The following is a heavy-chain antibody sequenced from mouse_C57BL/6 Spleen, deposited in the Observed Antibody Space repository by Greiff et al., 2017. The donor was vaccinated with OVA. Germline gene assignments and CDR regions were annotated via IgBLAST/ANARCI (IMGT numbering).Heavy chain of an antibody. D-gene: IGHD3-2*02. J-gene: IGHJ3*01. CDR1: GYAFSSYW. V-gene: IGHV1-80*01. Sequence: QVQLQQSGAELVKPGASVKISCKASGYAFSSYWMNWVKQRPGKGLEWIGQIYPGDGDTNYNGKFKGKATLTADKSSSTAYMQLSSLTSEDSAVYFCARESLDSSLGFAYWGQGTLVTVSA. CDR2: IYPGDGDT. CDR3: ARESLDSSLGFAY.